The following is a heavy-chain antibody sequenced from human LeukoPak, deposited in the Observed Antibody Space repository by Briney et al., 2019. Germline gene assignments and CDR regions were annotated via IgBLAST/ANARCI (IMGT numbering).Heavy chain of an antibody. J-gene: IGHJ4*02. V-gene: IGHV1-2*02. CDR3: ARNDPNRRDGYIVFDY. D-gene: IGHD5-24*01. CDR2: INPNSGGT. Sequence: ASVKVSCKASGYTFTGYYMHWVRRAPGQGLEWMGWINPNSGGTNYAQKFQGRVTMTRDTSISTAYMELSRLRSDDTAVYYCARNDPNRRDGYIVFDYWGQGTLVTVSS. CDR1: GYTFTGYY.